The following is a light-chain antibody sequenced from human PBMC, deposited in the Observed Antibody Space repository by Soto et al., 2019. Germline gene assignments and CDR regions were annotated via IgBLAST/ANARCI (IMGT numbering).Light chain of an antibody. J-gene: IGKJ4*01. Sequence: DIEMSQSPSSLSASVGDRVTITCRASQSISGCLAWYQQKPGKAPKFLIYDVSTLESGVPSRFSGSGSGTEFTLTINSLQPEDFATYYCLQHNTYPLTIGGGTKVDIK. CDR1: QSISGC. CDR2: DVS. CDR3: LQHNTYPLT. V-gene: IGKV1-5*01.